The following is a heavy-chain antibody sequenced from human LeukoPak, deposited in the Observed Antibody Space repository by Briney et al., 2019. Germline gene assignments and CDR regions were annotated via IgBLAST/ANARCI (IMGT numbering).Heavy chain of an antibody. V-gene: IGHV1-69*05. CDR1: GGTFSSYA. Sequence: SVKVSCKASGGTFSSYAISWVRQAPGQGLEWMGGIIPIFGTANYAQKFQGRVTITTDESTSTAYMELSRLRSEDTAVYYFARGSPAVNMPFGPWGQGALVTVSS. J-gene: IGHJ5*02. D-gene: IGHD2-2*01. CDR2: IIPIFGTA. CDR3: ARGSPAVNMPFGP.